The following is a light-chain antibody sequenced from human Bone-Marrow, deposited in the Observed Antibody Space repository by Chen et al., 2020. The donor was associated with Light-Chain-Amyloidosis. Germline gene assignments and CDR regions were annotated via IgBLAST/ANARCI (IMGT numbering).Light chain of an antibody. Sequence: SYVLTQSPSVSVAPGETDEITCGGDKIARRAVHWYQQMSGQAPVLVVYDDSDRPSGIPGRFSGSNSGNTATLTITRVEVGDEADYYCQVWDGASDTYVFGTGTTVTVL. CDR1: KIARRA. J-gene: IGLJ1*01. V-gene: IGLV3-21*02. CDR3: QVWDGASDTYV. CDR2: DDS.